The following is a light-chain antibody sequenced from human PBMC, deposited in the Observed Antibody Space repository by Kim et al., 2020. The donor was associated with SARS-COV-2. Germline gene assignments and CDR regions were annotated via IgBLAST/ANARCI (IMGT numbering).Light chain of an antibody. CDR1: ALPKQY. Sequence: SYELTQPPSVSVSPGQTARITCSGDALPKQYAYWYQQKPGQAPVLVIYKDSERSSGIPERFSGSSSGTTVTLTISGVQAEDEADYYCQSADSTHVV. CDR2: KDS. V-gene: IGLV3-25*03. J-gene: IGLJ2*01. CDR3: QSADSTHVV.